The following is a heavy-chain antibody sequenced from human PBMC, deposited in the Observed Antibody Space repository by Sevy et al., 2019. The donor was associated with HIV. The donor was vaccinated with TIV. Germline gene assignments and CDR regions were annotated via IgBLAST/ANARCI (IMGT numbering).Heavy chain of an antibody. D-gene: IGHD2-2*02. CDR1: GGTFSSYA. V-gene: IGHV1-69*13. J-gene: IGHJ6*02. CDR2: IIPIFGTA. Sequence: ASVKVSCKASGGTFSSYAISWVRQAPGQGLEWMGGIIPIFGTANYAQKFQGRVTITADESTSTAYMELGSLRSEDKAVYYCARGGTYGYCSSTSCYTGSYYYGMDVWGQGTTVTVSS. CDR3: ARGGTYGYCSSTSCYTGSYYYGMDV.